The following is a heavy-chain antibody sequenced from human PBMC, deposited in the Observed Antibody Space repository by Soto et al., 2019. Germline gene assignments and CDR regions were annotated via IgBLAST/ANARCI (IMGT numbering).Heavy chain of an antibody. CDR1: GDSITNGDYY. CDR2: IYYNGIT. Sequence: QVSLQESGPGLVKPSQTLSLTCVVSGDSITNGDYYWSWIRQPPGKDLEWIAYIYYNGITHYNPSLKSRVTISLDPSKNHFSLKMTSVTGADTPVYSCARGIQEGFDPWGQGTLVTVSS. CDR3: ARGIQEGFDP. D-gene: IGHD5-18*01. J-gene: IGHJ5*02. V-gene: IGHV4-30-4*01.